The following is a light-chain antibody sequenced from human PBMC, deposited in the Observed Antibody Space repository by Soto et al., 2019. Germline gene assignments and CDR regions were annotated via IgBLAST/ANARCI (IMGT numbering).Light chain of an antibody. CDR2: DAS. CDR1: QTVSSSY. V-gene: IGKV3D-20*02. J-gene: IGKJ4*01. CDR3: QEYNYWHPIT. Sequence: EIVLTQSPATLSLSPGERATLACGASQTVSSSYLAWYQQKPGLAPRLLIYDASSRATGIPVRFSGSGSGTEFTLTITSLQSEDSAVYYCQEYNYWHPITFGGGTKVDIK.